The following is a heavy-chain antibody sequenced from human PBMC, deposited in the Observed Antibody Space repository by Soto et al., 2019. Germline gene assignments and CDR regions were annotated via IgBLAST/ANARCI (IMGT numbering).Heavy chain of an antibody. CDR2: IVVGSGNT. Sequence: ASVKVSCKASGFTFTSSAVQWVRQARGQRLEWIGWIVVGSGNTNYAQKFQERVTITRDMSTSTAYTELSSLRSEDTAVYYCAAESITGAHYGMDVWGQGTTVTVSS. D-gene: IGHD1-20*01. J-gene: IGHJ6*02. CDR1: GFTFTSSA. CDR3: AAESITGAHYGMDV. V-gene: IGHV1-58*01.